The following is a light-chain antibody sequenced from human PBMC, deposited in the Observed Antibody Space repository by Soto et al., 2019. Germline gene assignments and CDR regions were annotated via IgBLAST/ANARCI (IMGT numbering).Light chain of an antibody. V-gene: IGKV1-5*03. CDR3: QHCRSYPIT. CDR1: QGINDW. J-gene: IGKJ5*01. CDR2: KAS. Sequence: DIQMTQSPSSLSASVGDRVTITCRASQGINDWLAWYQQKPERAPKLLIYKASTLQSGVPSRFSGSGSGAEFTLTISSLQPDDFATYYCQHCRSYPITFGQGTRLEI.